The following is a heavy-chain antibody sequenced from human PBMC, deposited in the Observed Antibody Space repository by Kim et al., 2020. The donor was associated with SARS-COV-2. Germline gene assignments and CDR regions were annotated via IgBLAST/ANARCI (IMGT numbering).Heavy chain of an antibody. J-gene: IGHJ6*02. CDR3: ARAGPSGFGELWALSYYYYYGMDV. V-gene: IGHV1-18*01. CDR1: GYTFTSYG. CDR2: ISAYNGNT. Sequence: ASVKVSCKASGYTFTSYGISWVRQAPGQGLEWMGWISAYNGNTNYAQKLQGRVTMTTVTSTSTAYMELRSLRSDDTAVYYCARAGPSGFGELWALSYYYYYGMDVWGQGTTVTVSS. D-gene: IGHD3-10*01.